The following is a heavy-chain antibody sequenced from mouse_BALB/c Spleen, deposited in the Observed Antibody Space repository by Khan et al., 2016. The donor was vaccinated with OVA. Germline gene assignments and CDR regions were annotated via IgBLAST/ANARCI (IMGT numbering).Heavy chain of an antibody. J-gene: IGHJ3*01. Sequence: QVQLKQSGAELARPGTSVKLSCKASGYTFTDYNINWVKQRTGQGLEWIGEIYPGSGNTYYSATFKGKATLTADKSSSTAYLQLSSLTSEDSAVFFCAREWGAWFTYWGQGTLVTVSA. CDR2: IYPGSGNT. V-gene: IGHV1-77*01. CDR3: AREWGAWFTY. CDR1: GYTFTDYN.